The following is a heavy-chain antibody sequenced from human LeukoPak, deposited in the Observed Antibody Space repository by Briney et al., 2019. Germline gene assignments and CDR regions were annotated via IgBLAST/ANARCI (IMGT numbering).Heavy chain of an antibody. CDR1: GYTFTSYR. Sequence: GASVTVSHKASGYTFTSYRLSWVRQAPGQGLEWMGWISAYNGDTLYAQKFQGRVTMTTDTSTSTAYMELRSLRSDDTAIYYCTRVSGSAGHWLVNTYWALRTLVTVSS. CDR3: TRVSGSAGHWLVNTY. V-gene: IGHV1-18*01. J-gene: IGHJ4*02. CDR2: ISAYNGDT. D-gene: IGHD6-19*01.